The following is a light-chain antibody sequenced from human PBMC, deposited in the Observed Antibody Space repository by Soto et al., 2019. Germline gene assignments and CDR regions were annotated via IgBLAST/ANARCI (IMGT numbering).Light chain of an antibody. J-gene: IGKJ5*01. CDR3: QQYNTWPPIT. CDR2: GAS. Sequence: EIVLTQSPATLSLSPGERATLSCRASQSVSSYLAWYQQKPGQAPRLLIYGASTRATGIPDRFSGSGSGTDFTLTIARLEPGDFAVYYCQQYNTWPPITFGQGTRLEIK. CDR1: QSVSSY. V-gene: IGKV3-11*01.